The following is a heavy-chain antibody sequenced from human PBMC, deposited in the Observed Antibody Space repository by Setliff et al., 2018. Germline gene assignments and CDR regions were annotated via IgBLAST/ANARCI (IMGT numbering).Heavy chain of an antibody. V-gene: IGHV4-34*01. D-gene: IGHD3-10*01. J-gene: IGHJ4*02. CDR3: ARHEFVGGYYGSVTYRHFDY. Sequence: PSETLSLTCVVYGGSFSGYYWSWIRQPPGKGLEWIGEINHNGSTSYSPSLKSRVTISVDTSKNQFSLQVTSLAATDTALYFCARHEFVGGYYGSVTYRHFDYWGQGILVTVSS. CDR1: GGSFSGYY. CDR2: INHNGST.